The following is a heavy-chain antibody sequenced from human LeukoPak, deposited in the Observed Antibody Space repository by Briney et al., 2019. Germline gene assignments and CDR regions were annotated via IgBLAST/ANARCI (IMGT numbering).Heavy chain of an antibody. CDR1: GFTFSDHY. V-gene: IGHV3-72*01. D-gene: IGHD2-21*01. CDR3: TRASIVTTPYFFDY. J-gene: IGHJ4*02. CDR2: LRNKANSYTT. Sequence: PGGSLRLSCAASGFTFSDHYMDWVRQAPGKGLEWVARLRNKANSYTTEYAASVKGRFTISRDDSKNLLFLQMDSLKTEDTAVYYCTRASIVTTPYFFDYWGQGTPVTVSS.